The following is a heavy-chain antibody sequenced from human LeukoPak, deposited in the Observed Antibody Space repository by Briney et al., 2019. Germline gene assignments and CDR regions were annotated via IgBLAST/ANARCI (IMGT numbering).Heavy chain of an antibody. CDR1: GFTFSSYE. Sequence: PGGSLRLSCAASGFTFSSYEMNWVRQAPGKGLEWVSYISSSSSYIYYADSVKGRFTISRDNAKNSLYLQMNSLRAEDTAVYYCARSEVAAADYWGQGTLVTVSS. CDR3: ARSEVAAADY. J-gene: IGHJ4*02. CDR2: ISSSSSYI. D-gene: IGHD6-13*01. V-gene: IGHV3-21*05.